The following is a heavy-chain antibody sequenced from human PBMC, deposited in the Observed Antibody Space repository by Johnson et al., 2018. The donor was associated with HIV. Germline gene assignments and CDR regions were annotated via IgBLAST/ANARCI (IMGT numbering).Heavy chain of an antibody. D-gene: IGHD6-13*01. V-gene: IGHV3-23*01. Sequence: VQPGGALRLSCAASGFTFSSYAMSWVRQAPGKGLEWVSSISDSGGRTYYADSVKGRFTISRDNSQHTLYMQMNSLKFEDTAIYYCATQDRIAATGLLDTFDIWGQGTMVTVSS. CDR3: ATQDRIAATGLLDTFDI. CDR1: GFTFSSYA. J-gene: IGHJ3*02. CDR2: ISDSGGRT.